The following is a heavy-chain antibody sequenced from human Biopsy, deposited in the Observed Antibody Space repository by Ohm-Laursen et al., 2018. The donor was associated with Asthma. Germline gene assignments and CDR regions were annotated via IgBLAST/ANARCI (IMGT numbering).Heavy chain of an antibody. CDR3: ARGQKSAGDRWFDP. D-gene: IGHD6-13*01. Sequence: SVKVSCKASGYTFIGCHIHWMRQAPGQGLEWMGRINPNSGGTNYAQRFQGRVTMTRDTSISTAYMEVSRLRSDDTAVYYCARGQKSAGDRWFDPWGQGTLVTVSS. V-gene: IGHV1-2*06. J-gene: IGHJ5*02. CDR1: GYTFIGCH. CDR2: INPNSGGT.